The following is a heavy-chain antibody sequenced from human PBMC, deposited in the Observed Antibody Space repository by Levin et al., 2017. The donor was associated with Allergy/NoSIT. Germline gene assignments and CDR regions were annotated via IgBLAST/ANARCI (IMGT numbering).Heavy chain of an antibody. CDR3: ARGGFWGDYGDNDAFDI. CDR1: GFTFSSYS. CDR2: ISSSSSTI. J-gene: IGHJ3*02. V-gene: IGHV3-48*02. D-gene: IGHD4-17*01. Sequence: PGGSLRLSCAASGFTFSSYSMNWVRQAPGKGLEWVSYISSSSSTIYYADSVKGRFTISRDNAKNSLYLQMNSLRDEDTAVYYCARGGFWGDYGDNDAFDIWGQGTMVTVSS.